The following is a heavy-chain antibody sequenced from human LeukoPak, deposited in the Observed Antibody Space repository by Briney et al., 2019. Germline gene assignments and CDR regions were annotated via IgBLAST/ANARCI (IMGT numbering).Heavy chain of an antibody. Sequence: PGGSLRLSCAVSGFTFTSYWMSWVRQAPRKGLEWVANIKDDGAETYYVESVKGRFTISRDNAKNLLYLQMNSLRAEDTAVYYCAKDSNWNDGKFDPWGQGTLVTVSS. D-gene: IGHD1-20*01. CDR1: GFTFTSYW. J-gene: IGHJ5*02. V-gene: IGHV3-7*03. CDR2: IKDDGAET. CDR3: AKDSNWNDGKFDP.